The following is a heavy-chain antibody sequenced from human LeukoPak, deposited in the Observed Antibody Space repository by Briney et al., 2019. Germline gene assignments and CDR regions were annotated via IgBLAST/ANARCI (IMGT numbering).Heavy chain of an antibody. V-gene: IGHV1-69*01. CDR1: GGTFSSYT. CDR3: ARDKWELPNPNYYFDY. J-gene: IGHJ4*02. D-gene: IGHD1-26*01. Sequence: SVKVSCKASGGTFSSYTINWVRQAPGQGLEWMGGIIPVFGTANYVQKFQGRVTITADESTSTAYMELRSLRSDDTAVYYCARDKWELPNPNYYFDYWGQGTLVTVSS. CDR2: IIPVFGTA.